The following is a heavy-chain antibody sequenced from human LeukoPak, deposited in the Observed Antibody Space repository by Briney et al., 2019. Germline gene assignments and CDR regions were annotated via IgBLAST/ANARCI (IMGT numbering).Heavy chain of an antibody. Sequence: SETLSLTCTVSGGSVSSYYWSWIRQPPGKGLEWIGYIYTSGSTNYNPSLKSRVTISVDTSKNQLSLKLRSVTAADTAVYYCARHEGGLAAAGTMDVWGKGTTVTVSS. J-gene: IGHJ6*04. V-gene: IGHV4-4*09. CDR3: ARHEGGLAAAGTMDV. CDR1: GGSVSSYY. CDR2: IYTSGST. D-gene: IGHD6-13*01.